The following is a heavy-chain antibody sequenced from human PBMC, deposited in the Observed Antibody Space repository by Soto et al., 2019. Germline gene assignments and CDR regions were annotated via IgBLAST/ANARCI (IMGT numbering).Heavy chain of an antibody. V-gene: IGHV4-31*03. J-gene: IGHJ3*02. D-gene: IGHD1-1*01. Sequence: QVQLQESGPGLVKPSQTLSLTCSVSGVSINSGGYYWRWIRHPPGKGLEWIGYIYYTGHTFYNPSLKSRVATSLDTSKNQFVLKLSSVTAADTAVYYCARGSQLERDALDIWGQGTMVTVSS. CDR3: ARGSQLERDALDI. CDR2: IYYTGHT. CDR1: GVSINSGGYY.